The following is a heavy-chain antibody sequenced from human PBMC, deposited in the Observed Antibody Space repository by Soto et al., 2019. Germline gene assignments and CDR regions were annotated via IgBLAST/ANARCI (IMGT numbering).Heavy chain of an antibody. J-gene: IGHJ4*02. CDR3: ARTVYSAYDYWGTYFDY. CDR2: ISHNGNRQ. Sequence: QVRLEESGGGGVQAGTSLRLSCVASGFVFGANAMHWVRQAPGKGLEWVSMISHNGNRQHYAESVKGRFTISRDNSKNTLFLQMDSLRADDTAMYYCARTVYSAYDYWGTYFDYWGQGTLVTVSS. D-gene: IGHD5-12*01. CDR1: GFVFGANA. V-gene: IGHV3-30-3*01.